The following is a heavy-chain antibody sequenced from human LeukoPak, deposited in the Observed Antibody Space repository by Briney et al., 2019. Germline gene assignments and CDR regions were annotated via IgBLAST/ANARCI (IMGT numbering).Heavy chain of an antibody. CDR2: INWDGGST. CDR3: ARTVSSAGWSDDAFDI. Sequence: GGSLRLSCAASGFTFDDYGMSWARQAPGKGLEWVSGINWDGGSTGYADSVKGRFTISRDNAKNFLYLQMNSLRAGDTALYYCARTVSSAGWSDDAFDIWGQGTMVTVSS. V-gene: IGHV3-20*04. D-gene: IGHD6-19*01. J-gene: IGHJ3*02. CDR1: GFTFDDYG.